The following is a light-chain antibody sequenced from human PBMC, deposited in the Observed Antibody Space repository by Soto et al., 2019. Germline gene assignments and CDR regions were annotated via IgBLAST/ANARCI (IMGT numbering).Light chain of an antibody. Sequence: EIVLTQSPGTLSLSPGERATLSCRASQSVSSSYLAWYQQKPGQAPRLLIYGASSRATGIRDRFSGSGSGTDFTLTVTRLEPEDFAVYYCQQYASTPITFGQGTRLEFK. J-gene: IGKJ5*01. CDR1: QSVSSSY. CDR3: QQYASTPIT. V-gene: IGKV3-20*01. CDR2: GAS.